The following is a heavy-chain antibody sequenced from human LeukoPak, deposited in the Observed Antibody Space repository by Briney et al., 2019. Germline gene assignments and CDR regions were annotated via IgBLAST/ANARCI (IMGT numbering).Heavy chain of an antibody. J-gene: IGHJ4*02. CDR1: GFTFCSYA. CDR2: IYGSGGST. D-gene: IGHD2-2*02. Sequence: PGAALRHSLSASGFTFCSYAMSWGRPAPGEGVGWVSAIYGSGGSTYYADSVKGRFTISRDNSKNTLYLQMNSLRAEDTAVYYCAKCRWDIVVVPAAIYYFDYWGQGTLVTVSS. V-gene: IGHV3-23*01. CDR3: AKCRWDIVVVPAAIYYFDY.